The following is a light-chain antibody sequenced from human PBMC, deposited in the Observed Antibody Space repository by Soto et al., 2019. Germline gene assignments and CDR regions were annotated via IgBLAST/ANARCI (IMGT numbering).Light chain of an antibody. CDR2: GAF. Sequence: EIVLTQSPATLSLSPVERATLSCRASPSVANFVAWYQQKPGQAPRLLIYGAFNRATGIPARFSGSGSGTDFTLTISSLETEDFAVYYCQQYNNWPSFGGGTKVDIK. J-gene: IGKJ4*01. CDR3: QQYNNWPS. V-gene: IGKV3-11*01. CDR1: PSVANF.